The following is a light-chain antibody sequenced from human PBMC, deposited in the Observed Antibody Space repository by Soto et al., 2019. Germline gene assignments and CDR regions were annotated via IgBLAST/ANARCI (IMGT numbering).Light chain of an antibody. V-gene: IGKV3-20*01. CDR2: GAF. J-gene: IGKJ3*01. Sequence: EIVLTQSPGTLSVSPGETATLSCRARQSISSTYLAWYQKKPGQAPRLLLYGAFNRATGIPDRFSGSGSGTAFTLTISTLEPEDYAFYYCQQYGSSSLAFGPGTKVEI. CDR1: QSISSTY. CDR3: QQYGSSSLA.